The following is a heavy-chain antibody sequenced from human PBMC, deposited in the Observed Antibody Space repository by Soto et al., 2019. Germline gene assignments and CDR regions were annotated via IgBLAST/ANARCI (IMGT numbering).Heavy chain of an antibody. V-gene: IGHV1-18*01. CDR3: ARASLYYWNYKMY. D-gene: IGHD1-7*01. Sequence: QVQLVQSGAEVKKPGTSLKVYCKASGYTFSNEAITWVRQAPGQGLEWMGWVIAYNGNTNYAQKFKGRVTMTTDTSTSTAYMEVRSLRYDDSAVYFCARASLYYWNYKMYWGQGNPVTVSS. J-gene: IGHJ4*02. CDR2: VIAYNGNT. CDR1: GYTFSNEA.